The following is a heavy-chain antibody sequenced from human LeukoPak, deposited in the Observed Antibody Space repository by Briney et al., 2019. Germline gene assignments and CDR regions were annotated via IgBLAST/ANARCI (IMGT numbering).Heavy chain of an antibody. CDR3: ARAAGTVTRFYYYYGMDV. CDR2: ISAYNGNT. J-gene: IGHJ6*02. V-gene: IGHV1-18*01. CDR1: GYTFTSYG. D-gene: IGHD4-17*01. Sequence: ASVKVSCKASGYTFTSYGISWVRQAPGQGLEWMGWISAYNGNTNYAQKLQGRVTMTTDTSTSTAYMELSSLRSEDTAVYYCARAAGTVTRFYYYYGMDVWGQGTTVTVSS.